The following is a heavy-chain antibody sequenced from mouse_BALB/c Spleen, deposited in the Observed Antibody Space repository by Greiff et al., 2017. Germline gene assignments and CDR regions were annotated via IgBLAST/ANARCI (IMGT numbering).Heavy chain of an antibody. J-gene: IGHJ2*01. CDR2: IDPENGDT. Sequence: SGAELVRSGASVKLSCTASGFNIKDYYMHWVKQRPEQGLEWIGWIDPENGDTEYAPKFQGKATMTADTSSNTAYLQLSSLTSEDTAVYYCNAGTTATDYWGQGTTLTVSS. CDR3: NAGTTATDY. CDR1: GFNIKDYY. D-gene: IGHD1-2*01. V-gene: IGHV14-4*02.